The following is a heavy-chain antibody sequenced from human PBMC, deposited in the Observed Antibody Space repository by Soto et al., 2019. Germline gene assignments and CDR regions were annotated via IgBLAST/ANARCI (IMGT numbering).Heavy chain of an antibody. V-gene: IGHV3-33*01. CDR2: IWYDGSNK. CDR3: GRVNPDSAFDI. CDR1: GFTFSSYG. J-gene: IGHJ3*02. D-gene: IGHD3-22*01. Sequence: QVQLVESGGGVVQPGRSLRLSCAASGFTFSSYGMHWVRQAPGKGQEWVAIIWYDGSNKYYADSVKGRFTISRDNSKNTLYLQMNSLRAEDTAVYYCGRVNPDSAFDIWGQGTMVTVSS.